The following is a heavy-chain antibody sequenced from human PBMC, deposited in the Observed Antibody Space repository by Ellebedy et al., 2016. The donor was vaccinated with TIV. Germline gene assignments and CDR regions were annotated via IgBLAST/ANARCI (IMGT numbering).Heavy chain of an antibody. V-gene: IGHV4-4*02. CDR2: IYQSGST. J-gene: IGHJ4*02. CDR3: ARSHYDFLTGPCGFDF. CDR1: GGSINSGNW. D-gene: IGHD3-9*01. Sequence: MPSETLSLTCAVSGGSINSGNWWSWVRQPPGKGLEWIGEIYQSGSTNYNPSLKSRVIISLDKSKNQFSLKLSSVTAADTAVYFCARSHYDFLTGPCGFDFWGQGTLVTVSS.